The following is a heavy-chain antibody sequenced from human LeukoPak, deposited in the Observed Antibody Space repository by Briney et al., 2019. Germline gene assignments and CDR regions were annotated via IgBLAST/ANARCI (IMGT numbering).Heavy chain of an antibody. CDR3: ARSCSGGSCWENYFDY. D-gene: IGHD2-15*01. CDR2: IIPIFGTA. Sequence: ASVKVSCKASGYTFTSYGISWVRQAPGQGLEWMGGIIPIFGTANYAQKFQGRVTITADESTSTAYMELSSLRSEDTAVYYCARSCSGGSCWENYFDYWGQGTLVTVSS. CDR1: GYTFTSYG. J-gene: IGHJ4*02. V-gene: IGHV1-69*13.